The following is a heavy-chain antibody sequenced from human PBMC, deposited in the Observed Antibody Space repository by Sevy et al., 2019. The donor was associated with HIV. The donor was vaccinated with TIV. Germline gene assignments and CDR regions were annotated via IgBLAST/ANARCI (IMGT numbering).Heavy chain of an antibody. CDR1: GFTFSNYG. J-gene: IGHJ4*02. CDR3: ARDPGSSWSSFDY. V-gene: IGHV3-30*19. CDR2: ISYDGSHK. Sequence: GGSLRLSCAASGFTFSNYGMHWVRQAPGKGLEWVAVISYDGSHKYYADSVKGRFTISRDSSKNTLYLQMHSLRTDDTAVYYCARDPGSSWSSFDYWGQGTLVTVSS. D-gene: IGHD6-13*01.